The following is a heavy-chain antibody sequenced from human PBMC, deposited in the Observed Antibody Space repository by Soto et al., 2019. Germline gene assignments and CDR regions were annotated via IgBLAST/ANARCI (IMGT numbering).Heavy chain of an antibody. CDR2: ITGSGDST. J-gene: IGHJ4*02. V-gene: IGHV3-23*01. CDR3: ATLPGYNNPTGSDY. Sequence: GGSLRLSCAVSELTFTNYAMNWVRQAPGKGLEWVSTITGSGDSTYYADSVKGRFTISRDNFKSTLYLLMNSLRAEDTAVYFCATLPGYNNPTGSDYWGQGTLVTVSS. CDR1: ELTFTNYA. D-gene: IGHD1-1*01.